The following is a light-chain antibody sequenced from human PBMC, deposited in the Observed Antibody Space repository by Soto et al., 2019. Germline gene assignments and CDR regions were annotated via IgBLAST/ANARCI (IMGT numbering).Light chain of an antibody. Sequence: QSVLTQPPSVSEAPGQRVTISWTGSSSNIGAGYEAHWYQQVPGTAPKLLIYENNNRPSGVPDRFSGSKSGTSASLAITGLQAEDEAECYCQSYDSSLSGYVFGTGTKLTVL. V-gene: IGLV1-40*01. CDR1: SSNIGAGYE. CDR2: ENN. J-gene: IGLJ1*01. CDR3: QSYDSSLSGYV.